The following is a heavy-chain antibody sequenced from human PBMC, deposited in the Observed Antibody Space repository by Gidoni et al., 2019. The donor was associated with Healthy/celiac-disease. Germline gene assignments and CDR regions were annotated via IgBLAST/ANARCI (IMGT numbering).Heavy chain of an antibody. CDR1: GGSISSGGYY. CDR2: IYYSGST. V-gene: IGHV4-30-4*01. CDR3: ARAGYCSSTSCYRNNWFDP. D-gene: IGHD2-2*01. Sequence: QLQLQESGPGLVKPSQTLSLTCAVSGGSISSGGYYWSWIRQPPGKGLEWIGYIYYSGSTYYNPSLKSRVTISVDTSKNQFSLKLSSVTAADTAVYYCARAGYCSSTSCYRNNWFDPWGQGTLVTVSS. J-gene: IGHJ5*02.